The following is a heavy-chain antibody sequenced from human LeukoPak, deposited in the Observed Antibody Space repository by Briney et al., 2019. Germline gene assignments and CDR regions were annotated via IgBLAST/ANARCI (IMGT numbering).Heavy chain of an antibody. CDR2: FDPEDGET. V-gene: IGHV1-24*01. J-gene: IGHJ5*02. CDR1: GYTLTELS. CDR3: ATDPGVRWFDP. Sequence: GASLKVSCKVSGYTLTELSMHRVRQAPGKGLEWMGGFDPEDGETIYAQKFQGRVTMTEDTSTDTAYMELSSLRSEDTAVYYCATDPGVRWFDPWGQRTLVTVSS.